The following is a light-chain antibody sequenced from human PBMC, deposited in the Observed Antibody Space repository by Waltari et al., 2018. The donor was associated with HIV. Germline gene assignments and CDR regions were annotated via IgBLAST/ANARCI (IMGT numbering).Light chain of an antibody. CDR2: RAS. CDR1: EDIGDK. V-gene: IGKV3-15*01. J-gene: IGKJ1*01. CDR3: QQYSTWPRT. Sequence: MTQSPATLSVSPGETLSFFCGASEDIGDKLAWYQQKRGGAPRLLVSRASSRATGVPARFSGRGSGTEFTLTITGLQSNDSAIYFCQQYSTWPRTFGQGTLV.